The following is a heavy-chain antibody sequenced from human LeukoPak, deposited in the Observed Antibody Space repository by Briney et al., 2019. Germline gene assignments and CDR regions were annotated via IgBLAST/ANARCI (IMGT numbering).Heavy chain of an antibody. CDR2: IDPSDSYT. Sequence: GESLKISCKGSGYTFTNYWISWVRQMSGKRREGMGRIDPSDSYTNYNPSFRGHITISADKSSSTAYLHWSSLKASDTAMYFCARQYSGYDYYFDYWGQGILVTVSS. CDR3: ARQYSGYDYYFDY. V-gene: IGHV5-10-1*01. J-gene: IGHJ4*02. D-gene: IGHD5-12*01. CDR1: GYTFTNYW.